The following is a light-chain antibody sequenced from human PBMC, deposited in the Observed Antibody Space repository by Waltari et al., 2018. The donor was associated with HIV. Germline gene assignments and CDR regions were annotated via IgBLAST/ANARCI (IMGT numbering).Light chain of an antibody. CDR3: CSYAGTYTYV. V-gene: IGLV2-11*01. J-gene: IGLJ1*01. CDR2: EVS. CDR1: SNDVGGYQY. Sequence: QSALTQPASVSGSPGQSVTISCTGTSNDVGGYQYVSWYQKHPGKAPKLIIYEVSQRPSGVPDRFTASKSGITASLTISGLQDEDEADYYCCSYAGTYTYVFGTGTTVTVL.